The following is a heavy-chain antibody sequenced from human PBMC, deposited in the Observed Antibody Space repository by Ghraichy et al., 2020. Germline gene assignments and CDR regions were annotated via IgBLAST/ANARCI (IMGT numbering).Heavy chain of an antibody. V-gene: IGHV3-7*01. J-gene: IGHJ4*02. CDR2: INEDGSER. CDR1: GFTFSNFW. D-gene: IGHD4/OR15-4a*01. Sequence: GGSLRLSCAASGFTFSNFWMSWVRQAPGKGPEWVANINEDGSERYYVDSVQGRFTISRDNAKYSLYQQMNSLGAEDTAAYYCTRDLVGTMAYWGQGTLVTVSS. CDR3: TRDLVGTMAY.